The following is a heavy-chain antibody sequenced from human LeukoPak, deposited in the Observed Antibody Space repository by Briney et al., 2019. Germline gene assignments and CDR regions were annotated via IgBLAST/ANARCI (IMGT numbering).Heavy chain of an antibody. CDR3: AVDFITIFGVAHTAN. CDR2: TYYRSKWYN. V-gene: IGHV6-1*01. CDR1: GDSVSSNSAA. D-gene: IGHD3-3*01. Sequence: SQTLSLTCAISGDSVSSNSAAWNWIRQSPSRGLEWLGRTYYRSKWYNDYAVSVKSRITINLDTSKNQFSLQLNSVTPEDTAVYYCAVDFITIFGVAHTANWGQGTLVTVSS. J-gene: IGHJ4*02.